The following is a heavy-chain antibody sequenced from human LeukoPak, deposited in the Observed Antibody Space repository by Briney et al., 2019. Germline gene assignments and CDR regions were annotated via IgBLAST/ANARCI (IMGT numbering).Heavy chain of an antibody. D-gene: IGHD3-3*01. CDR1: GYTFTSYG. V-gene: IGHV1-2*02. CDR3: ATFFYDFWSGYYTKPFDY. CDR2: INPNSGGT. J-gene: IGHJ4*02. Sequence: ASVKVSCKASGYTFTSYGISWVRQAPGQGLEWMGWINPNSGGTNYAQKFQGRVTMTRDTSISTAYMELSRLRSDDTAVYYCATFFYDFWSGYYTKPFDYWGQGTLVTVSS.